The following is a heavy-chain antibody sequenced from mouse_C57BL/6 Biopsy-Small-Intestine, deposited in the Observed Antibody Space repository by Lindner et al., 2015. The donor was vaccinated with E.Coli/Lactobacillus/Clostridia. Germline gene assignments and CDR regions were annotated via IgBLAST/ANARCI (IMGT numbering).Heavy chain of an antibody. CDR1: GFIFGDHG. Sequence: VQLQESGGGLVKPGGSLKLSCTASGFIFGDHGMHWVRQAPEKGLEWVAYISGSSSTIFYADVLKGRFTISRDNAKNTLFLQMPSLRSEDTAIYYCARNYYGSGYDYWGQGTTLTVSS. J-gene: IGHJ2*01. CDR3: ARNYYGSGYDY. CDR2: ISGSSSTI. D-gene: IGHD1-1*01. V-gene: IGHV5-17*01.